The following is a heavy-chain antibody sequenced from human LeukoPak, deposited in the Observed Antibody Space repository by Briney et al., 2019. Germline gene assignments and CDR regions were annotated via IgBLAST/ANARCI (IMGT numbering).Heavy chain of an antibody. CDR3: ARDHTAMACQSFDY. V-gene: IGHV3-74*01. D-gene: IGHD5-18*01. CDR1: TSTGLVW. J-gene: IGHJ4*02. CDR2: ISSDGTGA. Sequence: GGSLRLSCAASTSTGLVWMDWVRKAPGKGLVSVSRISSDGTGANYADSVKGRFTISRDNAKNTLYLQMNSLRAEDTAVYYCARDHTAMACQSFDYWGQGTLVTVSS.